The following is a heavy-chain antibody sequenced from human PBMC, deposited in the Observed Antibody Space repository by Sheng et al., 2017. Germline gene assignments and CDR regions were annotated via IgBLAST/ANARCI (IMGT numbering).Heavy chain of an antibody. CDR1: GFIFGNYG. CDR3: TKGDARPARNNPFDI. D-gene: IGHD3-16*01. J-gene: IGHJ3*02. CDR2: VGFTATYK. Sequence: QEQLVESGGGVVQPGGSLKLSCTASGFIFGNYGIHWVRQAPGKGLEWVAFVGFTATYKAYADSVRDRFTISKDNSRNTVFLQMNSLRPEDTALYYCTKGDARPARNNPFDIWGQGTIVSVSS. V-gene: IGHV3-30*02.